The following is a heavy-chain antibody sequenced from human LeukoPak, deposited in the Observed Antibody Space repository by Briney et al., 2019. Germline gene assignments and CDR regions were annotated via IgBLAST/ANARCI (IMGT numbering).Heavy chain of an antibody. Sequence: ASVKVSCKVSGYTLTELSMHWVRQAPGKGLEWMGGFDPEDGETIYAQKFQGRVTMTEDTSTDTAYMELSSLRSEDTAVYYCARGAPYDYGVNDAFDIWGQGTMVTVSS. V-gene: IGHV1-24*01. CDR1: GYTLTELS. CDR2: FDPEDGET. D-gene: IGHD4-17*01. CDR3: ARGAPYDYGVNDAFDI. J-gene: IGHJ3*02.